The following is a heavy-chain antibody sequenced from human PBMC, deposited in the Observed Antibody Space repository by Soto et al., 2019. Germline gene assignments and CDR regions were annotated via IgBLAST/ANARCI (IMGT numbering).Heavy chain of an antibody. CDR3: ARGWEVPAAMRPYYYYMDV. J-gene: IGHJ6*03. V-gene: IGHV1-8*01. D-gene: IGHD2-2*01. CDR2: MNPNSGNT. CDR1: GYTFTSYD. Sequence: ASVKVSCKASGYTFTSYDINWVRQATGQGLEWMGWMNPNSGNTGYAKKFQGRVTMTRKTSISTAYMELGSLRSEDTAVYYWARGWEVPAAMRPYYYYMDVWGKGTTVTVSS.